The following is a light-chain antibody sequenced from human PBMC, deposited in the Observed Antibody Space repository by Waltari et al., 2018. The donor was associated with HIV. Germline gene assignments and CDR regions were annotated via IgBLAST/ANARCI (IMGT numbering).Light chain of an antibody. V-gene: IGLV2-23*02. J-gene: IGLJ2*01. Sequence: QSALPHPASVSGSPGQSTTISCTGTSSAVGGYTLVSWYQQHPGKAPKLMIYEVSKRPSGVSNRFSGSKSGNTASLTISGLQAEDEADYYCCAYAGSTTYVIFGGGTKLTVL. CDR2: EVS. CDR1: SSAVGGYTL. CDR3: CAYAGSTTYVI.